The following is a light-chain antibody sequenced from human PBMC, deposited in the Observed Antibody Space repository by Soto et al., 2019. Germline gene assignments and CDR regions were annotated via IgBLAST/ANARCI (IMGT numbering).Light chain of an antibody. V-gene: IGLV2-14*01. CDR2: DVN. CDR3: NSYTTSETYV. Sequence: QSVVTQPASVSGSPGQSITISCTGTNSDVGSYNRVSWYQQPPGTAPKLMIFDVNNRPSGVSYRFSGSKSGNTAYLTISGLQAEDAADYYCNSYTTSETYVFGTGTKVTVL. J-gene: IGLJ1*01. CDR1: NSDVGSYNR.